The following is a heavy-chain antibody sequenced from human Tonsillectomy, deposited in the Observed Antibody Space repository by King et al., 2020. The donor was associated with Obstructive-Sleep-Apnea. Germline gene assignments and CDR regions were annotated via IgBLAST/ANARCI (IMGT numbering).Heavy chain of an antibody. CDR3: ASARYYDDGMDV. CDR2: IYYSGST. CDR1: GGSISSYY. D-gene: IGHD3-22*01. Sequence: QLQESGPGLVKPSETLSLTCTVSGGSISSYYWSWIRQPPGKGLEWIGYIYYSGSTNYNPSLKSRVTISVDTSKNQFSRKLNSVTAADTAVYYCASARYYDDGMDVWGQGTTVTVSS. J-gene: IGHJ6*02. V-gene: IGHV4-59*08.